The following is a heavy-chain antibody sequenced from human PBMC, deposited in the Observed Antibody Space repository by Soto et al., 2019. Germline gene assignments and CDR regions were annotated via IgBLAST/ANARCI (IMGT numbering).Heavy chain of an antibody. D-gene: IGHD6-19*01. CDR3: ARRGSGGIAVAGTSFDY. CDR2: IYYSGST. J-gene: IGHJ4*02. V-gene: IGHV4-39*01. CDR1: GGSISSSSYY. Sequence: QLQLQESGPGLVKPSETLSLTCTVSGGSISSSSYYWGWIRQPPGKGLEWIGNIYYSGSTYYNPSRKSRVTISVDTSKNQFSLKLSSVTAADTAVYYCARRGSGGIAVAGTSFDYWGQGTLVTVSS.